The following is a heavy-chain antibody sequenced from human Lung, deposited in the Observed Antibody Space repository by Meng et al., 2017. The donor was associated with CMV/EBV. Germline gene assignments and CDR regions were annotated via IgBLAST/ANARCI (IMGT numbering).Heavy chain of an antibody. Sequence: ASVXVSCKASGYTLTNYYIHWVRQAPGQGLEWMGIINPSDNTTIYAQKFQGRVTMTRDTSTSTVYMELSSLRSDDTALYYCARDLGYSSSWYFQYYFDCWGQGTLVTGS. J-gene: IGHJ4*01. CDR2: INPSDNTT. D-gene: IGHD6-13*01. V-gene: IGHV1-46*01. CDR1: GYTLTNYY. CDR3: ARDLGYSSSWYFQYYFDC.